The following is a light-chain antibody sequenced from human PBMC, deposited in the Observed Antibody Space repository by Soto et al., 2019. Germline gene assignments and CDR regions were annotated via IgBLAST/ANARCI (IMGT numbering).Light chain of an antibody. CDR1: PGISTY. Sequence: DIQLTQSPSFLSASVGDRVTMTCRASPGISTYLAWYQHKPGKAPKLLIFGASTLQSGVPFRFSGSGSGTDFTLTISGLQPEDFATYCCQQRNTYTFGGGTKVEIK. V-gene: IGKV1-9*01. J-gene: IGKJ4*01. CDR3: QQRNTYT. CDR2: GAS.